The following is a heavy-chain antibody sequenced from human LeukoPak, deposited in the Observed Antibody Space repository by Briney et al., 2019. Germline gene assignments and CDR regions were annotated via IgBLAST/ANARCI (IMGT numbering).Heavy chain of an antibody. Sequence: SVKVSCKASGGTFSSYAISWVRQAPGQGLEWMGGITPIFGTANYAQKFQGRVTITTDESTSTAYMELSSLRSEDTAVYYCARSYYYYGSGSPLDYWGQGTLVTVSS. V-gene: IGHV1-69*05. CDR2: ITPIFGTA. CDR1: GGTFSSYA. CDR3: ARSYYYYGSGSPLDY. J-gene: IGHJ4*02. D-gene: IGHD3-10*01.